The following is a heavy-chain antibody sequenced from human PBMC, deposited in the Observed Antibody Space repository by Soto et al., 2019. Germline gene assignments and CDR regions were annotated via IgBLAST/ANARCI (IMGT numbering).Heavy chain of an antibody. CDR2: IYPGDSDT. CDR1: GYSFTSYW. CDR3: ARLSPNPKKFGGYPPNWFDP. D-gene: IGHD3-22*01. V-gene: IGHV5-51*01. J-gene: IGHJ5*02. Sequence: PGESLKISCKGSGYSFTSYWIGWVRQMPGKGLEWMGIIYPGDSDTRYSPSFQGQVTISADKSISTAYLQWSSLKASDTAMYYCARLSPNPKKFGGYPPNWFDPWGQGTLVTVSS.